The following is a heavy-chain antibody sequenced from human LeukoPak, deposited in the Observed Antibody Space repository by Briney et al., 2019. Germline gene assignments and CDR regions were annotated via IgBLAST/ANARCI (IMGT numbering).Heavy chain of an antibody. CDR3: ARGGSYCSSSRCYSYYYMDV. J-gene: IGHJ6*03. CDR2: ISSSSNTI. CDR1: GFTFSSYE. D-gene: IGHD2-2*01. Sequence: QTGGSLRLSCAASGFTFSSYEMNWVRQAPGKGLEWVSYISSSSNTIYYADSVKGRITISRDNAKNSLYLQMNSLRAEDTAVYYCARGGSYCSSSRCYSYYYMDVWGKGTTVTISS. V-gene: IGHV3-48*03.